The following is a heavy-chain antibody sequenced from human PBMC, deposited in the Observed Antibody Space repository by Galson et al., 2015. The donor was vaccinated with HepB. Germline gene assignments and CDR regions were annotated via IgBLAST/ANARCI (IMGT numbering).Heavy chain of an antibody. Sequence: SLRLSCAASGFTFSSYEMNWVRQAPGKGLEWVSYIGGSGSPIFYADSVKGRFTISRDNAKNSLYLQMSSLRAEDTAVYYCAREGVTLVRGVTLAAAGDTFDVWGQGTMVIVSS. J-gene: IGHJ3*01. D-gene: IGHD3-10*01. CDR3: AREGVTLVRGVTLAAAGDTFDV. CDR1: GFTFSSYE. CDR2: IGGSGSPI. V-gene: IGHV3-48*03.